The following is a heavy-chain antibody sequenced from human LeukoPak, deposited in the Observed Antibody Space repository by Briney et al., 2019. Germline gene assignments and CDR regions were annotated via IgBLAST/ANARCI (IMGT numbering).Heavy chain of an antibody. CDR1: GFTFSSYA. J-gene: IGHJ4*02. Sequence: SGGSLRLSCAASGFTFSSYAMHWVRQAPGKGLEYVSAISNNGGTTYYANSARGRFTISRDNSKNTLYLQMGSLRAEDKAVYYCARVNGSGSYYDYWGQGTLVTVSS. D-gene: IGHD3-10*01. CDR2: ISNNGGTT. CDR3: ARVNGSGSYYDY. V-gene: IGHV3-64*01.